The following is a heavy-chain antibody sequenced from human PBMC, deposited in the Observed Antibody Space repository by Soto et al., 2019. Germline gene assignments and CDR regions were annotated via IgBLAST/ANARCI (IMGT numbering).Heavy chain of an antibody. CDR1: GYSFTSYG. Sequence: QVQLVQSGAEVKKAGASLKVSCKASGYSFTSYGISWVQQAPGQGLEWVGWIFPYNGNTNYAKKLQDRVTMTTDTSTNTAYMELRSLRSDDTAVYYCARDQNRFYGMDVWGQGTTVTVSS. V-gene: IGHV1-18*01. CDR3: ARDQNRFYGMDV. CDR2: IFPYNGNT. J-gene: IGHJ6*02.